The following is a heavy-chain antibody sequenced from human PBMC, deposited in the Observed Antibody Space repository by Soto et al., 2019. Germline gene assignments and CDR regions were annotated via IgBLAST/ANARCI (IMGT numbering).Heavy chain of an antibody. CDR1: GFTFSSYW. Sequence: QPGGSLRLSCAASGFTFSSYWMSWVRQAPGKGLEWVANIKEDGRERYYVDSVKGRFTISRDNAKNSLYLQMNSLRAEDTAVYYCVRFFDRRYGMDVWGQGTTVTVSS. CDR2: IKEDGRER. J-gene: IGHJ6*02. CDR3: VRFFDRRYGMDV. V-gene: IGHV3-7*05. D-gene: IGHD2-15*01.